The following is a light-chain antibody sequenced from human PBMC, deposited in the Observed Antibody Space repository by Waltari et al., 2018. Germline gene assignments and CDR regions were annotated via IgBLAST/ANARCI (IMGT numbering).Light chain of an antibody. J-gene: IGKJ1*01. CDR1: QSLLYSSNNKNY. Sequence: DIVMTQSPDSLPVSLGERATINCKSSQSLLYSSNNKNYLAWYQQKPGQPPKLLIYWASTRESGVPDRFSGSGSGTDFTLTISSLQAEDVAVYYCQQYYSTPRTFGQGTKVEIK. CDR3: QQYYSTPRT. V-gene: IGKV4-1*01. CDR2: WAS.